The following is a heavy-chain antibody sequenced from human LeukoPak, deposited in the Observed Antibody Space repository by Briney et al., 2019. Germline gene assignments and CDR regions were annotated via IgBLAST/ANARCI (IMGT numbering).Heavy chain of an antibody. CDR3: ATDRGFGSFDY. CDR1: GFTFSSYW. CDR2: IKEDGSQK. D-gene: IGHD6-19*01. V-gene: IGHV3-7*01. J-gene: IGHJ4*02. Sequence: GGSLRLSCEASGFTFSSYWMDWVRQAPGKGLEWVASIKEDGSQKDYVASVKGRFTISRDNAKNSLYLQMNSLRAKDTAVYYCATDRGFGSFDYWGQGTLVTVSS.